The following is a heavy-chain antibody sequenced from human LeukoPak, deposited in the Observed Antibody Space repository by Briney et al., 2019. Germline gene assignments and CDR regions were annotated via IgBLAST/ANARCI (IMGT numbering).Heavy chain of an antibody. D-gene: IGHD3-22*01. CDR1: GFTFSSYW. V-gene: IGHV3-74*01. CDR3: SRSAYYDGSGNYYDY. CDR2: ISDGGSTT. Sequence: GGSLRLSCAASGFTFSSYWMHWVRQAAGKGLVWVSRISDGGSTTTYADSVKGRFTISRDNAKNTLYLQMNGLRAEDTAVYYCSRSAYYDGSGNYYDYWGQGTLVTVSS. J-gene: IGHJ4*02.